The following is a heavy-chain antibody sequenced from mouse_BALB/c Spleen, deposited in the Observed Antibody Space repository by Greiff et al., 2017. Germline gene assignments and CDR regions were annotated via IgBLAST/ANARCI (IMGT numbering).Heavy chain of an antibody. Sequence: EVKLVESGGGLVKPEGSLKLSCAASGFTFSDYYMYWVRQTPEKRLEWVATISDGGSYTYYPDSVKGRFTISRDNAKNNLYLQMSSLKSEDTAMYYCARRLGRYAMDYWGQGTSVTVSS. CDR1: GFTFSDYY. J-gene: IGHJ4*01. V-gene: IGHV5-4*02. CDR2: ISDGGSYT. CDR3: ARRLGRYAMDY. D-gene: IGHD4-1*01.